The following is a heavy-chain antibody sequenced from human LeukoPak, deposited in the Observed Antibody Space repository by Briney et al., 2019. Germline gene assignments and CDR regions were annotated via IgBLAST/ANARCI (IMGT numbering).Heavy chain of an antibody. J-gene: IGHJ4*02. CDR2: IYYSGST. D-gene: IGHD3-16*01. CDR3: ARGGRVKPATVSRTTFDY. Sequence: SETLSLTCTVSGGSISSSSYYWGWIRQPPGKGLEWIGSIYYSGSTYYNPSLKSRVTISVDTSKNQFSLKLSSVTAADTAVYYCARGGRVKPATVSRTTFDYWGQGTLVTVSS. V-gene: IGHV4-39*01. CDR1: GGSISSSSYY.